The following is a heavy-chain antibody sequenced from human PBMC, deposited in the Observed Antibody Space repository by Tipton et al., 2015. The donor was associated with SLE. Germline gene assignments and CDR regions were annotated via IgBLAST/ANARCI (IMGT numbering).Heavy chain of an antibody. CDR3: ARDSITMVQGDTVSLSWLDP. J-gene: IGHJ5*02. V-gene: IGHV4-38-2*02. CDR2: IYHSGKT. D-gene: IGHD3-10*01. CDR1: DYSISYGYY. Sequence: TLSLTCVVSDYSISYGYYWGWLRQPPGKGLVWIGSIYHSGKTYYNPSRKSRVTISVDTSKNQFSLKLSSVTAADTAVYYCARDSITMVQGDTVSLSWLDPWGQGTLVTVSS.